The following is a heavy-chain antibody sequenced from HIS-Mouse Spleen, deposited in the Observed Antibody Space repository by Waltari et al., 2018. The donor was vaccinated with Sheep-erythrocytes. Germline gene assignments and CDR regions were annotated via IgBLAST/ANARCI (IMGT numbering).Heavy chain of an antibody. V-gene: IGHV3-13*01. Sequence: EVQLVESGGGLVQPGGYLSLSCAASGFTFSSYDMHSVLQATGKGLEWDSAIGTAGDTYYPGSVKGRFTISRENAKNSLYLQMNSLRAGDTAVYYCARANSGSYDDAFDIWGQGTMVTVSS. J-gene: IGHJ3*02. CDR3: ARANSGSYDDAFDI. D-gene: IGHD1-26*01. CDR2: IGTAGDT. CDR1: GFTFSSYD.